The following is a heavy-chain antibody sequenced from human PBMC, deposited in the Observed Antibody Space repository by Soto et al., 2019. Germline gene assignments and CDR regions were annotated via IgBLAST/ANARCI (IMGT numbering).Heavy chain of an antibody. CDR1: GYTFTSYG. D-gene: IGHD6-19*01. CDR3: ATDGDSSGSNFDY. V-gene: IGHV1-18*01. J-gene: IGHJ4*02. Sequence: ASVKVSCKASGYTFTSYGISWVRQAPGQGLEWMGWISAYNGNTNYAQKLQGRVTMTEDTSTDTAYMELSSLRSEDTAVYYCATDGDSSGSNFDYWGQGTLVTVSS. CDR2: ISAYNGNT.